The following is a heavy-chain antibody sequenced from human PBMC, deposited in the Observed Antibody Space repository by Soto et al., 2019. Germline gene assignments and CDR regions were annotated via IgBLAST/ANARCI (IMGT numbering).Heavy chain of an antibody. J-gene: IGHJ4*02. V-gene: IGHV3-11*06. D-gene: IGHD3-22*01. CDR2: ISSSSSYT. CDR3: ARGYYDSSGYTVFDY. CDR1: GFTFSDCY. Sequence: GGCLRLSCAASGFTFSDCYMSWMRQAPGKGLEWVSYISSSSSYTNYADSVKGRFTISRDNAKNSLYLQMNSLRAEDTAVYYCARGYYDSSGYTVFDYWGQGTLVTVSS.